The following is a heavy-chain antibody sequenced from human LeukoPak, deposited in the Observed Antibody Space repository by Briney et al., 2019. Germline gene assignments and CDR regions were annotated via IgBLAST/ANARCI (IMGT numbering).Heavy chain of an antibody. CDR3: AHSLSQQLAYDY. Sequence: SGPTLVKPTQTLTLTCTFSGFSLSTSGVGVVWIRQPPGKAPEWLALIYWDDDKRHSPSLKSRLTITKDTSKNQVVLTMTNMDPVDTATYYCAHSLSQQLAYDYWGQGTLVTVSS. CDR1: GFSLSTSGVG. CDR2: IYWDDDK. D-gene: IGHD6-13*01. J-gene: IGHJ4*02. V-gene: IGHV2-5*02.